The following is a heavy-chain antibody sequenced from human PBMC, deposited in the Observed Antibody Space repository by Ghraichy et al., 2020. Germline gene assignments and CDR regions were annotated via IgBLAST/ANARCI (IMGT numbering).Heavy chain of an antibody. J-gene: IGHJ4*02. Sequence: GGSLRLSCVASGFTFSSPWMSWVRQAPGKGLEWVANIKEDGSEKRYVDSVKGRFTISRDNAKKSLYLQMNSLRVEDTAVYYCARNKLSLDYWGQGTLVTVSS. V-gene: IGHV3-7*05. D-gene: IGHD1/OR15-1a*01. CDR1: GFTFSSPW. CDR2: IKEDGSEK. CDR3: ARNKLSLDY.